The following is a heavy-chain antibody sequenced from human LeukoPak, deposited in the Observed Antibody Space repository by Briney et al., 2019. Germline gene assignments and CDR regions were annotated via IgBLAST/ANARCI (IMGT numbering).Heavy chain of an antibody. CDR2: ISGSGGST. J-gene: IGHJ4*02. V-gene: IGHV3-23*01. Sequence: GGSLRLSCAASGFTFSSYAVSWVRQAPGKGLEWVSAISGSGGSTYYADSVKGRFTISRDNSKNTLYLQMNSLRAEDTAVYYCATLWFGELLFVPFDYWGQATLVTVSS. D-gene: IGHD3-10*01. CDR3: ATLWFGELLFVPFDY. CDR1: GFTFSSYA.